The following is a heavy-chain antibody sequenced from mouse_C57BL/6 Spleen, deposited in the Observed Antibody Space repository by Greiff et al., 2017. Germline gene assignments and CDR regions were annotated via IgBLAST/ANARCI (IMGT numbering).Heavy chain of an antibody. CDR2: IDPSDSET. V-gene: IGHV1-52*01. CDR1: GYTFTSYW. CDR3: AREDYDSPFAY. J-gene: IGHJ3*01. D-gene: IGHD2-4*01. Sequence: QVQLQQPGAELVRPGSSVKLSCKASGYTFTSYWTHWVKQRPIQGLEWIGNIDPSDSETHYNQKFKDKATLTVDKSSSTAYMQLSSLTSEDSAVYYCAREDYDSPFAYWGQGTLVTVSA.